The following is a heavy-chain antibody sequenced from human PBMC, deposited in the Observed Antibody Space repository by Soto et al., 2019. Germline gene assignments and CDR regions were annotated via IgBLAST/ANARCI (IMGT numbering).Heavy chain of an antibody. J-gene: IGHJ4*02. CDR1: GGSISSGDYY. V-gene: IGHV4-30-4*01. D-gene: IGHD2-15*01. CDR3: ATTSVVTHIVYYFVY. CDR2: IYYSGST. Sequence: SETLSLTCTVSGGSISSGDYYWSWIRQPPGKGLEWIGYIYYSGSTYYNPSLKSRVTISVDTSKNQFSLKLSSVTAADTAVYYCATTSVVTHIVYYFVYWCQGTLGTGSS.